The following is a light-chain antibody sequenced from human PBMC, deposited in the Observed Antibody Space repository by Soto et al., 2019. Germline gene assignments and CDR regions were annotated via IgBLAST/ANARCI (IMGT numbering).Light chain of an antibody. CDR3: GTWDTSLPACV. V-gene: IGLV1-51*01. CDR1: ASNIGNNS. CDR2: DDN. Sequence: QSVLSQPPSVSAAPGQRVTISCSGSASNIGNNSVSRYQQLPGAAPKLLMYDDNNRPSGIPDRCSGCKTGTSATLGITGLQLGGEADDYCGTWDTSLPACVFGPGSKVTVL. J-gene: IGLJ1*01.